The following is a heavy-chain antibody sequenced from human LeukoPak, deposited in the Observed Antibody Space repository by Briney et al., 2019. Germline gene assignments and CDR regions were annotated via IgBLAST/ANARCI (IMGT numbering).Heavy chain of an antibody. J-gene: IGHJ4*02. Sequence: ASVKVSCKASGGTFSSYTISWVRQAPGQGLEWMGRIIPILGIANYAQKFQGRVTITADKSTSTAYMELSSLRSEDTAVYYCAASTYYYDSSGYYYVDYWGQGTPVTVSS. CDR3: AASTYYYDSSGYYYVDY. CDR1: GGTFSSYT. CDR2: IIPILGIA. D-gene: IGHD3-22*01. V-gene: IGHV1-69*02.